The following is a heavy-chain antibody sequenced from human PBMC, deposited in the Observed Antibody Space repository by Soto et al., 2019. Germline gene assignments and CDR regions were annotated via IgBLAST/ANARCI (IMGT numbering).Heavy chain of an antibody. V-gene: IGHV4-30-4*01. CDR3: ARDTNTYGSGSYGMDV. J-gene: IGHJ6*02. CDR2: VYNRGSS. Sequence: PSESLSLTCTVSGDSIRSGNHYWSWIRQPPGKGLEWIGYVYNRGSSYYNPSLKSRVIISVDTSKNQFSLKLSSLTAADTAVYYCARDTNTYGSGSYGMDVWGQGTTVTVSS. CDR1: GDSIRSGNHY. D-gene: IGHD3-10*01.